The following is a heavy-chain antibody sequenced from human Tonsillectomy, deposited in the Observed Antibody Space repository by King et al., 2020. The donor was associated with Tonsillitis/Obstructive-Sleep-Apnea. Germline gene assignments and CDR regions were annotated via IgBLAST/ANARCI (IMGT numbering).Heavy chain of an antibody. V-gene: IGHV4-34*01. D-gene: IGHD3-3*01. J-gene: IGHJ6*03. CDR2: INQSGNT. Sequence: VQLQQWGAGLLKPSETLSLSCAVYGGSFSAYSWSWIRQPPGKGLEWIGEINQSGNTNYNPSLKSRVSIPEDTSKNQFSLKLRSVTAADTAVYYCARGYDFWSGYPTYYMDVWGKGTTVTVSS. CDR1: GGSFSAYS. CDR3: ARGYDFWSGYPTYYMDV.